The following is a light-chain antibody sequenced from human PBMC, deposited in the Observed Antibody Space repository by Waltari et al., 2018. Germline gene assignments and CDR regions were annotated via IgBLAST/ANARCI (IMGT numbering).Light chain of an antibody. CDR3: QQYNSYRLT. J-gene: IGKJ4*01. CDR2: KAS. Sequence: DIQMTQSPSTLSASVGDRVTITCRTSQSISSWLAWYQQKPGKAPKLLIYKASSLESGVPSRFSGSGSGTEFTLTFSSLQPDDFATYYCQQYNSYRLTFGGGTKVEIK. CDR1: QSISSW. V-gene: IGKV1-5*03.